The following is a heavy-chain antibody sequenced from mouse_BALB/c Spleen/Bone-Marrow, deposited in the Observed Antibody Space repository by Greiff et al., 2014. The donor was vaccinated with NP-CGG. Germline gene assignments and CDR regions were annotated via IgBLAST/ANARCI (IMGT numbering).Heavy chain of an antibody. CDR2: IDPASGNT. Sequence: VQLQQSGAELVKPGASVKLSCTASGFNIKDTYMHWVKQRPEQGLEWIGRIDPASGNTKYDPKFQGKATITADTSSNTAYLQLSSLTSEDTAVYYCVSYRYAWYFDVWGAGTTVTVPS. CDR1: GFNIKDTY. CDR3: VSYRYAWYFDV. V-gene: IGHV14-3*02. J-gene: IGHJ1*01. D-gene: IGHD2-14*01.